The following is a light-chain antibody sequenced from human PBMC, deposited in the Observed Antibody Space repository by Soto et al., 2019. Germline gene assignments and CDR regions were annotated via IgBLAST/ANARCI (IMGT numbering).Light chain of an antibody. CDR2: GAS. CDR3: KQYNNWPPVT. CDR1: QSLSST. V-gene: IGKV3-15*01. J-gene: IGKJ1*01. Sequence: EIVMPQSPATLSVAPGERATXSCRASQSLSSTWAWYQQKPGKASRLLXYGASTRATGIQARFSGSGSGKEFTLNISSLQSEDFAVYYCKQYNNWPPVTFGQGTKVDIK.